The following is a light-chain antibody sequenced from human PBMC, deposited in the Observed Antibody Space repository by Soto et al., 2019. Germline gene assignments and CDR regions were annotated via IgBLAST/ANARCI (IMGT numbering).Light chain of an antibody. CDR2: DTS. CDR1: QSVRSY. CDR3: QQRRNWPRT. J-gene: IGKJ5*01. Sequence: EIVLTQSPATLSLSPGERATLSCRASQSVRSYLAWYQQKPGQAPWLLIYDTSNRATGIPARFSGSGSGTDFTLTISSLEPEDFAVYYCQQRRNWPRTFGQGTRLEIK. V-gene: IGKV3-11*01.